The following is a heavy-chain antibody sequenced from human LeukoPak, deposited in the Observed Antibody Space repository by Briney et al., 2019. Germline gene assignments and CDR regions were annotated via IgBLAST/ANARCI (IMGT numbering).Heavy chain of an antibody. D-gene: IGHD3-3*01. J-gene: IGHJ3*02. CDR3: TTDGGDYDFWSGYYHTDDAFDI. CDR2: IKSKTDGGTT. V-gene: IGHV3-15*01. CDR1: GFTFSNAW. Sequence: GGSLRLSCAAFGFTFSNAWMSWVRQAPGKGLEWVGRIKSKTDGGTTDYAAPVKGRFTISRDDSKNTLYLQMDSLKTEDTAVYYCTTDGGDYDFWSGYYHTDDAFDIWGQGTMVTVSS.